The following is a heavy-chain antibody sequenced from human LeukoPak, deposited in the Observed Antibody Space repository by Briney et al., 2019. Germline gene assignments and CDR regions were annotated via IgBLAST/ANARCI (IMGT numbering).Heavy chain of an antibody. CDR1: GFTFSSYA. Sequence: GGSLRLSCAASGFTFSSYAMSWVRQAPGKGLEWVSAISGSGGSTYYADSVKGRFTISRDNSKNTLYLQMNSLRAEGTAVYYCAKDRRGSFWFDPWGQGTLVTVSS. CDR3: AKDRRGSFWFDP. J-gene: IGHJ5*02. CDR2: ISGSGGST. V-gene: IGHV3-23*01.